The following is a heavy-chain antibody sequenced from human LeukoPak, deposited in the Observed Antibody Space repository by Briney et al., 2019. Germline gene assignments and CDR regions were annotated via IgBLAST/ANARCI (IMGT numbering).Heavy chain of an antibody. CDR3: TRDRGNSDPGDWFDS. Sequence: GGSLRLSCAASGFTFSDYYMSWIRQAPGKGLEWVSYISGSGSTVYYAASVRGRFTISGDNAKNSLFLQMNSLRAEDTAVYYCTRDRGNSDPGDWFDSWGQGTLVTVSS. V-gene: IGHV3-11*01. CDR2: ISGSGSTV. D-gene: IGHD4-23*01. J-gene: IGHJ5*01. CDR1: GFTFSDYY.